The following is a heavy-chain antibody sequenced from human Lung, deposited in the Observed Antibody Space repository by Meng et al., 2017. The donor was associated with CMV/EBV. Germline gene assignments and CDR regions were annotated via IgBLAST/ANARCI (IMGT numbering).Heavy chain of an antibody. CDR2: IYSGGST. Sequence: GGSLRLXCAASGFTVSSNYMSWVRQAPGKGLEWVSVIYSGGSTYYADSVKGRFTISRDSSKNTLYLQMNSLRAEDTAVYYCARETKYYSFWSGYEDYYYYGMDVWGKGTTVTVSS. V-gene: IGHV3-66*02. CDR3: ARETKYYSFWSGYEDYYYYGMDV. D-gene: IGHD3-3*01. J-gene: IGHJ6*04. CDR1: GFTVSSNY.